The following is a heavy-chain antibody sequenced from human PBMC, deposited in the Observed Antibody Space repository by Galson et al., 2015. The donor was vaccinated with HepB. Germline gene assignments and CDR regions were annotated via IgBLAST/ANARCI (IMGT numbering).Heavy chain of an antibody. V-gene: IGHV4-31*03. D-gene: IGHD1-1*01. CDR2: MYYSGKT. Sequence: TLSLTCTVSGGSISSGGYFWSWIPQLPGKGLEWIGYMYYSGKTYYNPSLKSRITMSMDTSKNQFSLKVSSVTAADTAVYYCARGPMRATATTLDPWGQGTRVTVSS. J-gene: IGHJ5*02. CDR1: GGSISSGGYF. CDR3: ARGPMRATATTLDP.